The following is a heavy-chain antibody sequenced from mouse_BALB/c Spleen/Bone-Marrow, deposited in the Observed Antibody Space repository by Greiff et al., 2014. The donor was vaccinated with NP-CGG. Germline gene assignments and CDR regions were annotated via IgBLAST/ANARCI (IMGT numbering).Heavy chain of an antibody. CDR1: GFNIKNYY. V-gene: IGHV14-1*02. CDR3: APIYDGYCVAWFAY. Sequence: VQLQQSGAELVRPGALVKLSCKASGFNIKNYYMHWVKQRPEQGLEWIGWIDPENGNTIYDQKFKGKASITADTSSNTAYLQLSSLTSEDTAVYYCAPIYDGYCVAWFAYWGQGTLVTVSA. D-gene: IGHD2-3*01. J-gene: IGHJ3*01. CDR2: IDPENGNT.